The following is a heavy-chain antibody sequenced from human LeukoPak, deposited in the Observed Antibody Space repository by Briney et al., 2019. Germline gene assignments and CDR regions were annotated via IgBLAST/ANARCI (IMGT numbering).Heavy chain of an antibody. CDR2: INHSGST. D-gene: IGHD2-2*01. V-gene: IGHV4-34*01. Sequence: SETPSLTCAVYGGSFSGYYWSWIRQPPGKGLEWIGEINHSGSTNYNPSLKSRVTISVDTSKNQFSLKLSSVTAADTAVYYCARALRDVVVPAARGYGMDVWGKGTTVTVSS. CDR1: GGSFSGYY. J-gene: IGHJ6*04. CDR3: ARALRDVVVPAARGYGMDV.